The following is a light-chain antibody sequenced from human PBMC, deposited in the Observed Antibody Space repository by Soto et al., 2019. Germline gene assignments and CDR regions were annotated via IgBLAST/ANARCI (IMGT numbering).Light chain of an antibody. CDR2: RNN. J-gene: IGLJ2*01. CDR1: GSNIGSNY. Sequence: QSVLTQPPSASGTPGQRVTISCSGSGSNIGSNYVYWYQHLPGTAPKLLIYRNNQRPSGVPDRFSGSKSGTSTSLAISGLRSEDEADYYCATWDDSLSGVVFGGGTKLTAL. CDR3: ATWDDSLSGVV. V-gene: IGLV1-47*01.